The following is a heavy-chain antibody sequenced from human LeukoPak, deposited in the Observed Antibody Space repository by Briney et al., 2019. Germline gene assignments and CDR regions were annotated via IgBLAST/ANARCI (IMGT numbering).Heavy chain of an antibody. D-gene: IGHD2-2*02. V-gene: IGHV3-21*01. Sequence: GGSLRLSCAASGFTFSNSAMNWVRQAPGKGLEWVSSINNVGSHIYYADSVKGRFTISRDNSKNTLYLQMNSLRAEDTAVYYCARRLYCTSSSCHTGPDAFDIWGQGTMVTVSS. CDR1: GFTFSNSA. CDR2: INNVGSHI. CDR3: ARRLYCTSSSCHTGPDAFDI. J-gene: IGHJ3*02.